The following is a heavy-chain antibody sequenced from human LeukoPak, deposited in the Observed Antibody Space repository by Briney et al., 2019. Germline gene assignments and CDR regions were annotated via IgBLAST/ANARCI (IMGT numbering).Heavy chain of an antibody. CDR2: INHSGST. J-gene: IGHJ5*02. CDR1: GGPISGYY. Sequence: SETLSLTCTVSGGPISGYYWSWIRQPPGKGLEGIGEINHSGSTNYNPSLESRVTISVDTSKNQFSLKLSSVTAADTAVYHCARAKARVYSSPRDTNWLDPWGQGTVVTVSS. CDR3: ARAKARVYSSPRDTNWLDP. D-gene: IGHD6-13*01. V-gene: IGHV4-34*01.